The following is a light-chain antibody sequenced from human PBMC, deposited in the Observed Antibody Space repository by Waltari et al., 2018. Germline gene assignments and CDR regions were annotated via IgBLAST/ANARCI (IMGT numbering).Light chain of an antibody. V-gene: IGKV3-11*01. J-gene: IGKJ4*01. CDR1: QSVDGY. CDR2: EIS. CDR3: HQRSNWPPT. Sequence: SCRASQSVDGYLAWYQQKPGQPPRLLSYEISTRAADIPARFSGGGPGTDFTLTISSLEPEDSALYFCHQRSNWPPTFGGGTKVEIK.